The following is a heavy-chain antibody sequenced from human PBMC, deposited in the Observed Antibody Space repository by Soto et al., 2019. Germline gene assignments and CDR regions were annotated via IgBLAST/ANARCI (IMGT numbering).Heavy chain of an antibody. Sequence: QITLNESGPTQVKPRQTLTLTCTFSGFSLTTSGVGVGWIRQSPGKAPERLALIYWDDDKRYSPSLKSRLTITQDTSKTQAVLTMADLDPTDTATYYCAHRVLRTVFGVVTTTAIYFDFWCQGTPVAVSS. J-gene: IGHJ4*02. D-gene: IGHD3-3*01. V-gene: IGHV2-5*02. CDR1: GFSLTTSGVG. CDR2: IYWDDDK. CDR3: AHRVLRTVFGVVTTTAIYFDF.